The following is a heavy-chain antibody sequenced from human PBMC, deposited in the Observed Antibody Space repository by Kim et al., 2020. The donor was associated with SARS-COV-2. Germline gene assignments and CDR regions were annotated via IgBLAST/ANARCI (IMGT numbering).Heavy chain of an antibody. CDR2: ISYDGSNK. D-gene: IGHD1-20*01. V-gene: IGHV3-30*04. CDR1: GFTFSSYA. CDR3: ARDLYNWNHDEEVDY. Sequence: GGSLRLSCAASGFTFSSYAMHWVRQAPGKGLEWVAVISYDGSNKYYADSVKGRFTISRDNSKNTLYLQMNSLRAEDTAVYYCARDLYNWNHDEEVDYWGQGTLVTVSS. J-gene: IGHJ4*02.